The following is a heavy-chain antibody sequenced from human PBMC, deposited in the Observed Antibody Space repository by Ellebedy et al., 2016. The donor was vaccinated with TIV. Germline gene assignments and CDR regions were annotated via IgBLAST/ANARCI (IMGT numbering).Heavy chain of an antibody. CDR3: AKDLFPSSSGPFDH. Sequence: PGGSLRLSCAASGFTFDDYAMHWVRQAPGKGLEWVSGISWNSGSIDYADSVKGRFTISRDNAKNSLYLQMNSLRAEDTAVYYCAKDLFPSSSGPFDHWGQGTLVTVSS. D-gene: IGHD1-26*01. J-gene: IGHJ4*02. CDR2: ISWNSGSI. V-gene: IGHV3-9*01. CDR1: GFTFDDYA.